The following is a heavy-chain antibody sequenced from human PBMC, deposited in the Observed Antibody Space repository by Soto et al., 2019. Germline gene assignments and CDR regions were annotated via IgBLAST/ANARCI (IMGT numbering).Heavy chain of an antibody. D-gene: IGHD4-17*01. V-gene: IGHV1-69*13. CDR1: GGTFSSYA. Sequence: SVKVSCKASGGTFSSYAISWVRQAPGQGLEWMGGIIPIFGTANYAQKFQGRVTITADESTGTAYMELSSLRFEDTAVYYCARRYGGTLDYWGQGTLVTVSS. J-gene: IGHJ4*02. CDR3: ARRYGGTLDY. CDR2: IIPIFGTA.